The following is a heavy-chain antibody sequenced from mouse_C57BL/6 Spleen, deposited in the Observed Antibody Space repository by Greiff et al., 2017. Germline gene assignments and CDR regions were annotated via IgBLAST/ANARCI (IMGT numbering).Heavy chain of an antibody. CDR3: AREAIYDGYYVGYAMDY. D-gene: IGHD2-3*01. Sequence: QVQLQQPGAELVKPGASVKLSCKASGYTFTSYWMHWVKQRPGQGLEWIARIYPGSGNTYYNEKFKGKATLTAEQSSSTAYMLLSSLTSEDSAVYFCAREAIYDGYYVGYAMDYWGQGTSVTVSS. CDR1: GYTFTSYW. J-gene: IGHJ4*01. CDR2: IYPGSGNT. V-gene: IGHV1-76*01.